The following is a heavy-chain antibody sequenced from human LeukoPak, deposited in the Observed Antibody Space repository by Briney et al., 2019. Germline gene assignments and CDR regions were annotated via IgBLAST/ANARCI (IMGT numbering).Heavy chain of an antibody. CDR2: INPNSGGT. J-gene: IGHJ4*02. CDR3: AGGYYDILTGYYNPFDY. CDR1: GYTFTGYY. V-gene: IGHV1-2*02. D-gene: IGHD3-9*01. Sequence: GASVKVSCKASGYTFTGYYMHWVRQAPGQGLEWMGWINPNSGGTNYAQKFQGRVTMTRDTSISTAYMELSRLRSDDTAVYYCAGGYYDILTGYYNPFDYWGQGTLVTVSS.